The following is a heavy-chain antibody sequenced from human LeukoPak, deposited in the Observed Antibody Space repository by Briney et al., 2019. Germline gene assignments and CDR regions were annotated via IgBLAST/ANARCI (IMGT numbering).Heavy chain of an antibody. Sequence: SETLSLTCAVYGGSFSGYYWSWIRQPPGKGLEWIGEINHSGSTNYNPSLKSRVTISVDTSKNQFSLKLSSVTAADTAVYYCATRSYCSSTSCHDDWGQGTLVTVSS. CDR1: GGSFSGYY. CDR3: ATRSYCSSTSCHDD. CDR2: INHSGST. V-gene: IGHV4-34*01. D-gene: IGHD2-2*01. J-gene: IGHJ4*02.